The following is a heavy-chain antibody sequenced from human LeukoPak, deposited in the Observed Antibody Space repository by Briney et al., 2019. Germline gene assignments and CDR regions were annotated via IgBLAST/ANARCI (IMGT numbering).Heavy chain of an antibody. CDR2: ISYSGST. CDR3: ARGLDSKSIYFDY. CDR1: GGSISSYY. V-gene: IGHV4-59*01. D-gene: IGHD2-2*03. J-gene: IGHJ4*02. Sequence: SETLSLSCTVSGGSISSYYWNWIRQPPGKGLEWIGYISYSGSTNYNPSLKSRVTISLDTSKNQFSLKLRSVTAADTAVYYCARGLDSKSIYFDYWGQGTLVTVPS.